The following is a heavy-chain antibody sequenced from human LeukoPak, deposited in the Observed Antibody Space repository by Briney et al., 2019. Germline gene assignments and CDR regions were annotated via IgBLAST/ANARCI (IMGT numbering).Heavy chain of an antibody. CDR2: IIPIFGTA. CDR3: ARDYGRGPPDY. D-gene: IGHD3-10*01. CDR1: GGTFSSYA. J-gene: IGHJ4*02. V-gene: IGHV1-69*05. Sequence: SVKVSCKASGGTFSSYAISWVRQAPGQGLEWMGGIIPIFGTANYAQKFQGRVTMTTDTSTSTAYMELRSLRSDDTAVYYCARDYGRGPPDYWGQGTLVTVSS.